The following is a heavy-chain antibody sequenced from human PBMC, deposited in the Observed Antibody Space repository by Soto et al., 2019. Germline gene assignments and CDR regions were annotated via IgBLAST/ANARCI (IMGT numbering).Heavy chain of an antibody. Sequence: QVQLQESGPGLVKPSETLSLTCTVSGGSISSYYWSWIRQPPGKGLEWIGYIYYSGSTNYNPSLKIRVTISVDTSKNQFSLKLSSVTAADTAVYYCARGFPRGSRGAFDIWGQGTMVTVSS. CDR3: ARGFPRGSRGAFDI. J-gene: IGHJ3*02. D-gene: IGHD5-12*01. V-gene: IGHV4-59*01. CDR1: GGSISSYY. CDR2: IYYSGST.